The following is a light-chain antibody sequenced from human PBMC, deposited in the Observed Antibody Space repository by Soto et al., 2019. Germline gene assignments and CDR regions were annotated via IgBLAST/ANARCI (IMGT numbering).Light chain of an antibody. V-gene: IGKV3-15*01. CDR1: QSVSNN. CDR2: GAS. CDR3: QQYNTWPPAWR. Sequence: TVSAGTLSLSTGERATLSCRASQSVSNNYLAWYQQKPGQAPRLLIYGASTRATGIPARFSGSGSGTEFTLTISSLQSEDFAVYHCQQYNTWPPAWRFAGGTKVDI. J-gene: IGKJ4*02.